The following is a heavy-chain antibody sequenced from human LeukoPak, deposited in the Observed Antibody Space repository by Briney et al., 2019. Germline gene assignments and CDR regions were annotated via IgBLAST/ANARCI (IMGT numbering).Heavy chain of an antibody. CDR3: ARVAHQQWQVLGVFSYGMDV. D-gene: IGHD6-19*01. CDR2: IKSDGSEK. Sequence: GGSLRLSCAASGFTFRTYWMSWVRRAPGEGLEWVAQIKSDGSEKYYVDSVKGRFAISRDNAKNSLYLQMNSLRAEDTAVYYCARVAHQQWQVLGVFSYGMDVWGQGTTVTVSS. CDR1: GFTFRTYW. V-gene: IGHV3-7*04. J-gene: IGHJ6*02.